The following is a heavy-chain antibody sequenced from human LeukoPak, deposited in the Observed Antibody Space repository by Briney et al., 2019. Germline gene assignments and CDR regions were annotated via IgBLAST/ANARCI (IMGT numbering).Heavy chain of an antibody. Sequence: SETLSLTCSVSGGSISSGGYYWSWIRQHPGKGLEWIGYIYYSGSTYYNPPPKSRVTISVDTSKNQFSLKLSSVTAADTAVYYCARDIAAGNFDIWGQGTMVTVSS. CDR1: GGSISSGGYY. J-gene: IGHJ3*02. CDR3: ARDIAAGNFDI. V-gene: IGHV4-31*03. D-gene: IGHD6-13*01. CDR2: IYYSGST.